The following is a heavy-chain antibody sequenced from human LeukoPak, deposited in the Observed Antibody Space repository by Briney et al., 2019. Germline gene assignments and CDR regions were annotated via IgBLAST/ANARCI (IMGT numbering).Heavy chain of an antibody. Sequence: ASVKVSCKASGYTFTSYDIHWVRQAPGQGLEWMGWINPNSGGTNYAQKFQGRVTMTRDTSISTAYMELSRLRSDDTAVYYCASLTNGDYGFDYWGQGTLVTVSS. CDR2: INPNSGGT. CDR1: GYTFTSYD. J-gene: IGHJ4*02. D-gene: IGHD4-17*01. V-gene: IGHV1-2*02. CDR3: ASLTNGDYGFDY.